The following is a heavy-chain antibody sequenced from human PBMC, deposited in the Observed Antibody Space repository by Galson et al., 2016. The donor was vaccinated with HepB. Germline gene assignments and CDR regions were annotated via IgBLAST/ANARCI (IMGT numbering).Heavy chain of an antibody. CDR3: AKDQCSASGCYSVGY. Sequence: SLRLSCAVSGFTFSDYGMHWVRQAPGKGLEWVAFISYGGSEETIKYYAESVKGRFTISRDTSKNTLFLQMTSLRAEDTALYYCAKDQCSASGCYSVGYWGQGTLVTVPS. CDR1: GFTFSDYG. J-gene: IGHJ4*02. V-gene: IGHV3-30*18. D-gene: IGHD2-21*02. CDR2: ISYGGSEETIK.